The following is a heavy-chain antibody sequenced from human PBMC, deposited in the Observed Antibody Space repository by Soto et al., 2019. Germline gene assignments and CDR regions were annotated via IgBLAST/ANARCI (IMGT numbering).Heavy chain of an antibody. CDR3: VRGPSHGAFDI. CDR1: GSTFSSYD. J-gene: IGHJ3*02. V-gene: IGHV3-30-3*01. Sequence: GSLRLSCAASGSTFSSYDIHWVRQAPGKGLEWVAHITPDGNRAYYADSVKGRFTVSRDNARNTVYLQVKSLRPEDTAVYHCVRGPSHGAFDIWGQGTLVTVS. CDR2: ITPDGNRA.